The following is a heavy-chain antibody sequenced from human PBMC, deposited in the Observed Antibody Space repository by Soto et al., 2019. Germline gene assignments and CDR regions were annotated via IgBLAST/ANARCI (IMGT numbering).Heavy chain of an antibody. CDR3: ARGNGSGSYKGDPQY. V-gene: IGHV1-3*01. Sequence: GASVNVSCKASGYTFTSYAMHWVRQAPGQRLEWMGWINAGNGNTKYSQKFQGRVTITRDTSASTAYMELSSLRSEDTAVYYCARGNGSGSYKGDPQYWGKGNMVTVSS. CDR1: GYTFTSYA. J-gene: IGHJ4*02. CDR2: INAGNGNT. D-gene: IGHD3-10*01.